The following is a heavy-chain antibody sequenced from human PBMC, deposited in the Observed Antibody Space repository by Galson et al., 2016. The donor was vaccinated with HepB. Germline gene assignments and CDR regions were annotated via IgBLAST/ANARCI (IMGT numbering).Heavy chain of an antibody. D-gene: IGHD2-15*01. J-gene: IGHJ5*02. CDR2: INYAGST. CDR3: AGVEVAATNWFDP. CDR1: GGSFNDHY. Sequence: SETLSLTCGVDGGSFNDHYWSWIRQPPGKGLEWIGEINYAGSTKYNPSLKSRVTISVDTSKNQFSLKLNSMTAADTAVYFCAGVEVAATNWFDPWGQGTLVTVSS. V-gene: IGHV4-34*01.